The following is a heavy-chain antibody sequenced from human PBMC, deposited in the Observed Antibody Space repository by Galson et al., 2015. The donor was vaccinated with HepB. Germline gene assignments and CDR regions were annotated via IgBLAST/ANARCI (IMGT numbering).Heavy chain of an antibody. CDR3: SRTGGPNWHRGSNWFDR. CDR1: GFTFSNYW. CDR2: IRQDAGEK. V-gene: IGHV3-7*01. J-gene: IGHJ5*02. Sequence: SLRLSCAASGFTFSNYWMSWVRQAPGKGLEWVASIRQDAGEKNYVDSVKGRFTISRDNAKNTLFLQMDSLRAEETALYYCSRTGGPNWHRGSNWFDRWGQGTRVTVSS. D-gene: IGHD1-1*01.